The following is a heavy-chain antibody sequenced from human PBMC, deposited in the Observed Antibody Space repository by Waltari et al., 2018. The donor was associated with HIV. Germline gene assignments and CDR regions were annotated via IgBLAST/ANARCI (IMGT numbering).Heavy chain of an antibody. CDR1: GDSISNINYY. D-gene: IGHD3-9*01. J-gene: IGHJ4*02. CDR3: ARLDILTGFPQYFFDS. V-gene: IGHV4-39*01. CDR2: IHSRGST. Sequence: KSSETLSLSCTVSGDSISNINYYWSWNRQPPGKGLEWIGNIHSRGSTYYNPSLKSRVTISVDTSKNQFSLKLSSVTAADTAVYYCARLDILTGFPQYFFDSWGQGTLVTVSS.